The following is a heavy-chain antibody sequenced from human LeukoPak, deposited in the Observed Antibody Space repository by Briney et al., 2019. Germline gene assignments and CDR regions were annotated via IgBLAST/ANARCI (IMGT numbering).Heavy chain of an antibody. CDR1: GFTFSSYS. CDR2: ISSSSSYI. J-gene: IGHJ5*02. Sequence: GGSLRLSCAASGFTFSSYSMNWVRQAPGKGLEWVSSISSSSSYIYYADSVKGRFTISRDNAKNSVYLQMNSLRPEDTAVYYCSRDRLGGLDLWGQGTLVTVSS. CDR3: SRDRLGGLDL. D-gene: IGHD5-12*01. V-gene: IGHV3-21*01.